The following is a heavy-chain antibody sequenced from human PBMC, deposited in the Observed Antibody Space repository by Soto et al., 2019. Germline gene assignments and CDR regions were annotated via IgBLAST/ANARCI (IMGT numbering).Heavy chain of an antibody. CDR2: IIPIFGTA. J-gene: IGHJ3*02. CDR3: ARAPYSSFAFDI. Sequence: QVQLVQSGAEVKKPGSSVKVSCKASGGTFSSYAISWVRQAPGQGLEWMGGIIPIFGTANYEQKFQGRVTITADESTSPAYMELSSLRSEDTAVYYCARAPYSSFAFDIWGQGTMVTVSS. D-gene: IGHD6-13*01. CDR1: GGTFSSYA. V-gene: IGHV1-69*01.